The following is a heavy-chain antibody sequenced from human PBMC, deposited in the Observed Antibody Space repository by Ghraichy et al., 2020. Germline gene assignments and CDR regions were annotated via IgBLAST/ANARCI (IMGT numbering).Heavy chain of an antibody. CDR1: GFTFITYG. J-gene: IGHJ3*01. V-gene: IGHV3-23*01. CDR2: ISGNSDTT. D-gene: IGHD1-14*01. CDR3: ARDSFNYNAKNEDGFDV. Sequence: GALNISCAASGFTFITYGMSWVRQAPGKGLEWVSAISGNSDTTHYAHSVKGRFTISRDSSKNILYMQMNSLRAEDTAVYYCARDSFNYNAKNEDGFDVWGQGTMVTVSS.